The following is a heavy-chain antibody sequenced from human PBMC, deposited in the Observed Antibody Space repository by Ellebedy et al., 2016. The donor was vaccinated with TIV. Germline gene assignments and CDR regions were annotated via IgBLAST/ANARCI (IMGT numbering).Heavy chain of an antibody. CDR3: ATDGSYGDYLSPAHAFEI. CDR2: INQDGSDK. CDR1: RFSFSSYW. V-gene: IGHV3-7*01. D-gene: IGHD4-17*01. Sequence: GGSLRLSCAASRFSFSSYWMSWVRQSPGKGLEWVANINQDGSDKYYVDSLRGRFTISRDNAKNSLYLEMNSLRAEDTAVYYCATDGSYGDYLSPAHAFEIWGQGTVVAVSS. J-gene: IGHJ3*02.